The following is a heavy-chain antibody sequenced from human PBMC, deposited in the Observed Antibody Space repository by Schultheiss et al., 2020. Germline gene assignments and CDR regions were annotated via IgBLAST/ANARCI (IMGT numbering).Heavy chain of an antibody. D-gene: IGHD1-26*01. Sequence: GESLKISCSASGLTFSDYSMIWVRQAPGKGLEWVSYISSSGSTIYYADSVKGRFTISRDNAKNSLYLQMNSLRAEDTAVYYCAGGPWELLDYWGQGTLVTVYS. V-gene: IGHV3-48*01. CDR1: GLTFSDYS. J-gene: IGHJ4*02. CDR2: ISSSGSTI. CDR3: AGGPWELLDY.